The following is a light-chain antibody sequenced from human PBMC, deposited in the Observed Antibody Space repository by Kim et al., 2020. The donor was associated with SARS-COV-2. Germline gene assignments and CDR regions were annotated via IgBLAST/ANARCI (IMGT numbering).Light chain of an antibody. Sequence: DIQMTQSPSSVSASVGDRVTITCRASQGISSYLAWYQQKPGKAPKLLIYAASSLQSGVPSRFSGSGSGTDFTLTIDSLQPEDSATYYCQQGNSIPDTFGQGTKLEI. CDR3: QQGNSIPDT. CDR1: QGISSY. V-gene: IGKV1-39*01. CDR2: AAS. J-gene: IGKJ2*01.